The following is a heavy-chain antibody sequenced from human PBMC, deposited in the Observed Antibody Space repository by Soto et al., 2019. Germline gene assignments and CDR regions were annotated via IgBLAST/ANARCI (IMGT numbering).Heavy chain of an antibody. Sequence: GGSLRLSCAASGFTFSSYAMSWVRQAPGRGLESVSAISGSGGSTYYADSVKGRFTISRDNSKNTLYLQMNSLRAEDTAVYYCAKPAGGRSGSYYPNFDYWGQGTLVTVSS. CDR1: GFTFSSYA. CDR3: AKPAGGRSGSYYPNFDY. D-gene: IGHD3-10*01. J-gene: IGHJ4*02. V-gene: IGHV3-23*01. CDR2: ISGSGGST.